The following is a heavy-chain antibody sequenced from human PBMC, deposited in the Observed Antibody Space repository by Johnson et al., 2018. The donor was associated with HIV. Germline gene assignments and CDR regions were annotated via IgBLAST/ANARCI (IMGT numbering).Heavy chain of an antibody. V-gene: IGHV3-7*03. Sequence: VQLVESGGGLVQPGGSLRLSCAASGFTFSSYWMSWVRQAPGKGLEWVANIKQDGSEKYYVDSVKGRFTISRDNAKNSLYLQMNSLRVEDTAVYYCALVLGALPGAFDIWGQGTMVTVSS. D-gene: IGHD3-16*01. CDR3: ALVLGALPGAFDI. CDR1: GFTFSSYW. J-gene: IGHJ3*02. CDR2: IKQDGSEK.